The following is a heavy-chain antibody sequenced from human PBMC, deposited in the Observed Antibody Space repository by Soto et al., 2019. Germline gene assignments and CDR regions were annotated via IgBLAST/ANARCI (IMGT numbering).Heavy chain of an antibody. V-gene: IGHV3-7*03. D-gene: IGHD6-13*01. CDR1: GFTFSSYW. CDR2: IKQDGSEK. Sequence: TVGSLRLSCAASGFTFSSYWMSWFRQAPVNGLEWVANIKQDGSEKYYVDSVKGRFTISRDNAKNSLYLQMNSLRAEDTAVYYCARAIAAAGIYYYYYGMDVWGQGTTVTVSS. J-gene: IGHJ6*02. CDR3: ARAIAAAGIYYYYYGMDV.